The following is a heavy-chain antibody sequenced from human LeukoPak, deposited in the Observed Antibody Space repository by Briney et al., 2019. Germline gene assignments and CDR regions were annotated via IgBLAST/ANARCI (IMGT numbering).Heavy chain of an antibody. Sequence: SVKVSCKASGGTLSSYAISWVRQAPGQGLEWMGGIIPIFGTANYAQKFQGRVTITADESTSTAYMELSSLRSEDTAVYYCASSGELGDDAFDIWGQGTMVTVSS. V-gene: IGHV1-69*01. D-gene: IGHD7-27*01. CDR3: ASSGELGDDAFDI. CDR2: IIPIFGTA. J-gene: IGHJ3*02. CDR1: GGTLSSYA.